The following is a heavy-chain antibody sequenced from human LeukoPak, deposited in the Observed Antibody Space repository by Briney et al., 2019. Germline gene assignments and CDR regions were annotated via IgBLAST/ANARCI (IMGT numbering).Heavy chain of an antibody. CDR3: ARPVGRGSTISSDVDP. D-gene: IGHD3-16*01. J-gene: IGHJ5*02. CDR1: GYSFSTYW. V-gene: IGHV5-51*01. Sequence: GESLKISCKGSGYSFSTYWIGWVRQMPGKGLEWMGIIFPGDSDIRYSPSFQGQVTISADKSISTAYLQWSSLKASDTAMYYCARPVGRGSTISSDVDPWGQGTLVTVSS. CDR2: IFPGDSDI.